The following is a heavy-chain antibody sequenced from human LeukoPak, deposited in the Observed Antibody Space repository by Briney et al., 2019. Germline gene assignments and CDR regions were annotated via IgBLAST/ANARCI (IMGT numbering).Heavy chain of an antibody. CDR2: IYNDGGTA. CDR1: GFTFSDYY. Sequence: GGSLRLSCAASGFTFSDYYMSWIRQAPGKGLEWVSLIYNDGGTAYYADSVKGRFTISRDNSRRIVYLQMDSLRPEDTAVYYCATDGYHYFDCWGQGTLVTVSS. D-gene: IGHD5-12*01. CDR3: ATDGYHYFDC. V-gene: IGHV3-53*01. J-gene: IGHJ4*02.